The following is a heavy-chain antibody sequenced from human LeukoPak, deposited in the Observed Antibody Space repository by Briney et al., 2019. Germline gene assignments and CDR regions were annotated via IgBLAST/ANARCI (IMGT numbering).Heavy chain of an antibody. CDR1: GGSFSGYY. V-gene: IGHV4-34*01. CDR2: INHGGST. J-gene: IGHJ5*02. Sequence: PSETLSLTCAVSGGSFSGYYWSWIRQPPGKGLEWIGEINHGGSTNYNPSLKRRVAISVDTSKNQFSLKLSSVTAADTAVYYCARNAGYQLGGWFDPWGQGTLVTVSS. CDR3: ARNAGYQLGGWFDP. D-gene: IGHD2-2*01.